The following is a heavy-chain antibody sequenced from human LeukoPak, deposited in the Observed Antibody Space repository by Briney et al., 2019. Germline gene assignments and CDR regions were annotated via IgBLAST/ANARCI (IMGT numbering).Heavy chain of an antibody. J-gene: IGHJ5*02. CDR3: ARGSSSWSHEFDP. CDR2: IYYSGST. V-gene: IGHV4-39*01. CDR1: GGSISSSSYY. D-gene: IGHD6-13*01. Sequence: SQTLSLTCTVSGGSISSSSYYWGWIRQPPGKGLEWIGSIYYSGSTYYNPSLKSRVTISVDTSKNQFSLKLSSVTAADTAVYYCARGSSSWSHEFDPWGQGTLVTVSS.